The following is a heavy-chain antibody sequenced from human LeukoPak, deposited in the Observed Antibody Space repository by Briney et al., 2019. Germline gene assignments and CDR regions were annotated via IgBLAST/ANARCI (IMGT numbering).Heavy chain of an antibody. CDR3: AIAGGYSYGPYYYYYGMDV. CDR1: GGSISSSSYY. Sequence: PSETLSLTSTVSGGSISSSSYYWGWIRQPPGKGLEWIGSIYYSGSTYYNPSLKSRVTISVDTSKNQFSLKLSSVTAADTAVYYCAIAGGYSYGPYYYYYGMDVWGQGTTVTVSS. V-gene: IGHV4-39*01. J-gene: IGHJ6*02. D-gene: IGHD5-18*01. CDR2: IYYSGST.